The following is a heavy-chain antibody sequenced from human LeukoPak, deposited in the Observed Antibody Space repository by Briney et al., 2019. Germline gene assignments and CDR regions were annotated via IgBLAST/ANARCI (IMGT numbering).Heavy chain of an antibody. CDR3: ASSGSYRFDY. CDR2: TYYRSKWYN. CDR1: GDSVSSNSAA. D-gene: IGHD1-26*01. Sequence: SQTLSLTCAISGDSVSSNSAAWNWIRQSPSRGLEWLGRTYYRSKWYNDYAVSVKSRVAINPDTAKNQISLQLNSVTPEDTAVYSCASSGSYRFDYWGQGTLVTVSS. J-gene: IGHJ4*02. V-gene: IGHV6-1*01.